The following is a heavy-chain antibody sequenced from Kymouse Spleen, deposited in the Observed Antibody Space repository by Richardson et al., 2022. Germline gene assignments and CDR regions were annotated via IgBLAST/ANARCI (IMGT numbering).Heavy chain of an antibody. CDR1: GFTFDDYA. V-gene: IGHV3-9*01. Sequence: EVQLVESGGGLVQPGRSLRLSCAASGFTFDDYAMHWVRQAPGKGLEWVSGISWNSGSIGYADSVKGRFTISRDNAKNSLYLQMNSLRAEDTALYYCAKDADYSNYYYGMDVWGQGTTVTVSS. J-gene: IGHJ6*02. D-gene: IGHD4-11,IGHD4-11*01. CDR3: AKDADYSNYYYGMDV. CDR2: ISWNSGSI.